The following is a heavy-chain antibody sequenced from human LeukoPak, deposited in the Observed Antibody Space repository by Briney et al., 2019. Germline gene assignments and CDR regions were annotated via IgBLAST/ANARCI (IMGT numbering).Heavy chain of an antibody. V-gene: IGHV3-30-3*01. CDR1: GFTFSSYA. CDR2: ISYDGSNK. J-gene: IGHJ4*02. CDR3: ARDLGMIVVERIDY. Sequence: GGSLRLSCAASGFTFSSYAMHWVRQAPGKGLEWVAVISYDGSNKYYADSVEGRFTISRDNSKNTLYLQMNSLRAEDTAVYYCARDLGMIVVERIDYWGQGTLVTVSS. D-gene: IGHD3-22*01.